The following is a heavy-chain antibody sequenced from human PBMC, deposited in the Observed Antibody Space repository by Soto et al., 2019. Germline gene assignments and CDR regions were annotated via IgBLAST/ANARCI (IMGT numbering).Heavy chain of an antibody. CDR1: GVSISSSSYY. J-gene: IGHJ6*02. CDR3: VVSSGYYFRMGMDV. Sequence: QLQLQESGPGLVKPSETRSLTCTVSGVSISSSSYYWGWIRQPPGKGLEWIGSSCYSGSTYSNPSLKSRVTISLDTSKNQFSLKLISVTAADTAVYYCVVSSGYYFRMGMDVWGQGTTVTVSS. V-gene: IGHV4-39*01. CDR2: SCYSGST. D-gene: IGHD3-22*01.